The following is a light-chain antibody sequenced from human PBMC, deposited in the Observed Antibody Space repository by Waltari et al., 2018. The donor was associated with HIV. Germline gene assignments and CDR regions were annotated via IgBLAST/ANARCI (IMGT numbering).Light chain of an antibody. CDR2: EVT. CDR1: SSDIGGYHY. Sequence: QSALTQPPSASGSPGQSVTISCTGTSSDIGGYHYLSWSQQHPAKAPKLILTEVTKRPSGVPDRFSGSKSGNTASLTVSGLQAEDEAHYYCSSYAPTNNFYVLFGGGTALTVL. J-gene: IGLJ2*01. V-gene: IGLV2-8*01. CDR3: SSYAPTNNFYVL.